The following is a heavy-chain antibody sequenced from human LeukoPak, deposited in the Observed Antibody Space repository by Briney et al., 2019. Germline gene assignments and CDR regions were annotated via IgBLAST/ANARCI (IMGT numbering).Heavy chain of an antibody. J-gene: IGHJ3*02. CDR2: IWYDGSNK. D-gene: IGHD4-17*01. V-gene: IGHV3-33*01. Sequence: RRSLRLSCAASGFTFSSYGMHWVRQAPGKGLEGVAVIWYDGSNKYYADSVKGRFTISRDNSKNTLYLQMNSLRAEDTAVYYCARNQDYGVYNSVGAFDIWGQGTMVTVSS. CDR3: ARNQDYGVYNSVGAFDI. CDR1: GFTFSSYG.